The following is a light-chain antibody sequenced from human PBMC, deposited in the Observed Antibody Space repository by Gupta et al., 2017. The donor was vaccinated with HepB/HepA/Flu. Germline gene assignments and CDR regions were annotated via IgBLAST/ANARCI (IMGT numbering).Light chain of an antibody. CDR2: AAS. CDR1: QSISSY. V-gene: IGKV1-39*01. Sequence: DIQMTQSPSSLSASVGDRVTITCRASQSISSYLNWYQQKPGKAPKLLIYAASSLQSGVPSRVSGSGSGTDFTLTISSLQPEDFATYDCQQSYSTPLGTFGQGTKVEIK. CDR3: QQSYSTPLGT. J-gene: IGKJ1*01.